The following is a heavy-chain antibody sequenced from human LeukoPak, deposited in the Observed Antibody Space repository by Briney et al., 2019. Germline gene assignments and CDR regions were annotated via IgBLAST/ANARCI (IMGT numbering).Heavy chain of an antibody. CDR3: AREIDRFYCDSGDYGFDP. V-gene: IGHV4-61*02. CDR1: GGSISSGSYY. Sequence: SQTLSLTCTVSGGSISSGSYYWSWIRQPAGKGLEWIGRIYISGSTNYNPSLQSRVTISIDTSKNQFSLKLSSVTATDTAVYYCAREIDRFYCDSGDYGFDPWGQGTLVTVSS. D-gene: IGHD3-22*01. CDR2: IYISGST. J-gene: IGHJ5*02.